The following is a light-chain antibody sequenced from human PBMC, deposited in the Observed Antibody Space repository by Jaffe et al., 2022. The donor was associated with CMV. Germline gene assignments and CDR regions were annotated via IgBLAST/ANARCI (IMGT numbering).Light chain of an antibody. Sequence: EIMMTQSPATLSVSPGERATLSCRASQSVTSNLAWYQQKPGQAPRLLIYGASTRATGIPARFSGSGSGTEFTLTISSLQSEDSAVYYCQQYNNWPRTFGQGTKVEIK. CDR3: QQYNNWPRT. V-gene: IGKV3-15*01. CDR1: QSVTSN. J-gene: IGKJ1*01. CDR2: GAS.